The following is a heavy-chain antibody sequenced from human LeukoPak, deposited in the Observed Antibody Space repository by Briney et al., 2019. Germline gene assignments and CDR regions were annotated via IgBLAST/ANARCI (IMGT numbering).Heavy chain of an antibody. CDR3: ARSSGYFDGYFDY. CDR1: GYTFTSYG. Sequence: ASVKVSCKASGYTFTSYGITWVRQAPGQGLEWMGIINPSGGSTSYAQKFQGRVTMTRDMSTSTVYMELSSLRSEDTAVYYCARSSGYFDGYFDYWGQGTLVTVSS. J-gene: IGHJ4*02. D-gene: IGHD3-9*01. CDR2: INPSGGST. V-gene: IGHV1-46*01.